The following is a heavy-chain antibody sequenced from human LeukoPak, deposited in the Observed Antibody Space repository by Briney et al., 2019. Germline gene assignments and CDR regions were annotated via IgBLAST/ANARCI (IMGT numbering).Heavy chain of an antibody. D-gene: IGHD1-26*01. CDR1: GGSISSYY. CDR3: ARGCWEGGI. V-gene: IGHV4-59*01. CDR2: IYYSGST. Sequence: SESLSLTCTVSGGSISSYYWSSVRQPPGKGLEWLGYIYYSGSTNYNPSLKSRVTISVDTSKNQFSLKLSSVTAADTAVSYCARGCWEGGISGKGTTVTVSS. J-gene: IGHJ6*04.